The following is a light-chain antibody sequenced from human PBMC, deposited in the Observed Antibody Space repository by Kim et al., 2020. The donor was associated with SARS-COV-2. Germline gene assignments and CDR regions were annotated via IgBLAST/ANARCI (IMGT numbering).Light chain of an antibody. J-gene: IGLJ3*02. Sequence: SSELTQDPAVSVALGQTVRITCQGDSLRSYYASWYQQKPGQAAVLVIYGKNNRPSGIPDRFSGSSSGNTASLTITGAQAEDVADYYCNSRDSSGNHWVFG. CDR3: NSRDSSGNHWV. CDR2: GKN. CDR1: SLRSYY. V-gene: IGLV3-19*01.